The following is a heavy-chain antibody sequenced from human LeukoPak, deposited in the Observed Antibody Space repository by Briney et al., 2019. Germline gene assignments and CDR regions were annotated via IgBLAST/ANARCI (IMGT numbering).Heavy chain of an antibody. D-gene: IGHD1-1*01. Sequence: TSETLSLTCTVSGGSISSYYWSWIRQPPGKGLEWIGYIYYSGSTNYNPSPKSRVTTSVDTSKNQFSLQLSSVTAADTAVYYCARGPGYNWKAHYYYYGMDVWGKGATVTVSP. CDR3: ARGPGYNWKAHYYYYGMDV. CDR1: GGSISSYY. CDR2: IYYSGST. V-gene: IGHV4-59*01. J-gene: IGHJ6*04.